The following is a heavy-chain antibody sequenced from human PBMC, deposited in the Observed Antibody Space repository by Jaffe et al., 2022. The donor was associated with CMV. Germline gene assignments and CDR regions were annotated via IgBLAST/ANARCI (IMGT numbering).Heavy chain of an antibody. CDR1: GFTFSDHY. V-gene: IGHV3-11*01. J-gene: IGHJ4*02. CDR3: ARLRYYGDYVDY. CDR2: ISSIGDSK. D-gene: IGHD4-17*01. Sequence: QVQLVESGGVLVKPGGSLRLSCAASGFTFSDHYMSWIRQAPGKGLEWVSYISSIGDSKYYADSVKGRFNISRDNVRNSLFLQMNSLRAEDTAVYYCARLRYYGDYVDYWGQGTLVTVSS.